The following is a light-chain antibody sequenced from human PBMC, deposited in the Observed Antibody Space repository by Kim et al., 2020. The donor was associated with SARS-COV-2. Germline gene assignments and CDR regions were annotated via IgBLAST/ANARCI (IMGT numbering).Light chain of an antibody. J-gene: IGKJ2*01. CDR2: DAS. Sequence: FSPGETATLSCRASQSVSSNYLAWYQQNPGQAPRLLIYDASSRATGIPDRFSGSGSGTDFTLTISRLEPEDFAVYYCQQYASAPQTFGQGTKLDI. CDR1: QSVSSNY. CDR3: QQYASAPQT. V-gene: IGKV3-20*01.